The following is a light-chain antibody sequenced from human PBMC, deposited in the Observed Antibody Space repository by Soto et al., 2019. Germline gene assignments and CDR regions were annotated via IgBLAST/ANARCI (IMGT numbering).Light chain of an antibody. V-gene: IGLV1-47*01. J-gene: IGLJ1*01. CDR3: AAWDDSLSGYV. CDR2: RNN. CDR1: SSNIGSNY. Sequence: QSVLTQPPSASGTPGQRVTISCSGSSSNIGSNYVYWYQQLPGTAPKLLIYRNNQRPSGLPDRFSGSKSGTSASLAISGLRSEDEADYYCAAWDDSLSGYVFGPGTK.